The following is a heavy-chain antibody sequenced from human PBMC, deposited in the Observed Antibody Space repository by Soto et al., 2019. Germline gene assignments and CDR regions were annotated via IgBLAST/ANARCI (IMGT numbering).Heavy chain of an antibody. D-gene: IGHD6-13*01. CDR1: GFPFSNAW. V-gene: IGHV3-15*07. J-gene: IGHJ6*02. CDR3: TTCIAAAVPGGMDV. CDR2: IKSKTDGGTT. Sequence: PGGSLRLSCAASGFPFSNAWMNWVRQAPGKGLEWVGRIKSKTDGGTTDYAAPVKGRFTISRDDSKNTLYLQMNSLKTEDTAVYYCTTCIAAAVPGGMDVWGQGTTVTVSS.